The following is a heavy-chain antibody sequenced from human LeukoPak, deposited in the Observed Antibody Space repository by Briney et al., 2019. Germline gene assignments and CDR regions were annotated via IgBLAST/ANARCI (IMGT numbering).Heavy chain of an antibody. CDR3: AREGNLYSGGPNWFDP. CDR2: ISSSGSTI. CDR1: GFTFSSYE. D-gene: IGHD6-19*01. V-gene: IGHV3-48*03. J-gene: IGHJ5*02. Sequence: PGGSLRLSCAASGFTFSSYEMNWVRQAPGKGLEWVSYISSSGSTIYYADSVKGRFTISRDNAKNSLYLQMNSLRAEDTAVYYCAREGNLYSGGPNWFDPWGQGTLVTVSS.